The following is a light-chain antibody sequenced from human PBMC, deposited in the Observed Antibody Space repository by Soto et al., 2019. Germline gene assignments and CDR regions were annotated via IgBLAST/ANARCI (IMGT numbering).Light chain of an antibody. CDR3: QQSYSTPPLT. CDR1: QNINNY. Sequence: DIQMTQSPSSLSASIGDRVTITCRASQNINNYLNWYQQKPGKAPKLLIYAASRLQTGVPSRFSGSGSGTDFTFSISSLQPEDFATDYCQQSYSTPPLTFGGGTKVDIK. V-gene: IGKV1-39*01. J-gene: IGKJ4*01. CDR2: AAS.